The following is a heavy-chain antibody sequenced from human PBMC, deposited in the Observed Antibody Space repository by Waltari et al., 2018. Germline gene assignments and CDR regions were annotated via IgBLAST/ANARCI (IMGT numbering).Heavy chain of an antibody. Sequence: QVQLVQSGAEVKKPGASVKVSCKASGYTFTSYYMHWVRQAPGQGLEWMGIINPSGGSTSYAQKFQGRVTMTRDTSTSTVYMELSSLRSEDTAVYYCARDYVVGSSWYGPGDYYYYGMDVWGQGTTVTVSS. CDR2: INPSGGST. V-gene: IGHV1-46*01. CDR3: ARDYVVGSSWYGPGDYYYYGMDV. J-gene: IGHJ6*02. CDR1: GYTFTSYY. D-gene: IGHD6-13*01.